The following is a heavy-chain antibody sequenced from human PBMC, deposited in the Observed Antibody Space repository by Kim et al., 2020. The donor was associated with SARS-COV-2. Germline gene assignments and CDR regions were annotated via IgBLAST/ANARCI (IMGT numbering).Heavy chain of an antibody. CDR2: IIPVLGTT. Sequence: SVKVSCKASGGTLSTYGFSWVRQAPGQGLEWMGAIIPVLGTTHYAQNFQGRVTIAPDEPTSTIYLEVYSLTSEDTAMYFCARGGRRLGNYCTRAACHNHYYYEMDVWGQGTTVIVSS. CDR3: ARGGRRLGNYCTRAACHNHYYYEMDV. D-gene: IGHD2-15*01. CDR1: GGTLSTYG. J-gene: IGHJ6*02. V-gene: IGHV1-69*13.